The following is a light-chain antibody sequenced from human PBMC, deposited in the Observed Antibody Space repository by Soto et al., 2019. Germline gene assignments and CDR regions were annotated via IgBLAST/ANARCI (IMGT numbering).Light chain of an antibody. J-gene: IGLJ1*01. CDR1: SSDVGGYNY. Sequence: QAVVTQPPSASGSPGQSVTISCTGTSSDVGGYNYVSWYQQHPGNAPKLMIYEVTKRPSGVPDRFSGSKSGNTASLTVSGLQAEDEADYYCSSYAGSNNFVFGTGTKLTVL. V-gene: IGLV2-8*01. CDR3: SSYAGSNNFV. CDR2: EVT.